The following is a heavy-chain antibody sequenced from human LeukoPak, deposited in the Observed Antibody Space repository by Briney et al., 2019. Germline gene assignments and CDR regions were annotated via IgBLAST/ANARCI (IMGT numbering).Heavy chain of an antibody. CDR2: IKSKTDGGTT. V-gene: IGHV3-15*01. J-gene: IGHJ4*02. CDR3: TTKNLGGIVGATIDY. CDR1: GFTFSNAW. Sequence: PGGSLRLSCAASGFTFSNAWMSWVRQAPGTGLEWVGRIKSKTDGGTTDYAAPVKGRFTISRDDSKNTLYLQMNSLKTEDTDVYYCTTKNLGGIVGATIDYWGQGTLVTVSS. D-gene: IGHD1-26*01.